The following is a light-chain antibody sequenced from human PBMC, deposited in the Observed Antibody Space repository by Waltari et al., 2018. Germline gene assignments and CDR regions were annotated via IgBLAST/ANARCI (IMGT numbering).Light chain of an antibody. CDR2: GQN. CDR3: HSRDTISTRV. V-gene: IGLV3-19*01. CDR1: SLRRYY. Sequence: SSELTQDPAVSVALGQTVRITCQGDSLRRYYASWYQQRPGQAPVLVLYGQNNRPSGIPDRFSVSASGNTASLTITGTQAEEEADYYCHSRDTISTRVFGGGTRLTV. J-gene: IGLJ3*02.